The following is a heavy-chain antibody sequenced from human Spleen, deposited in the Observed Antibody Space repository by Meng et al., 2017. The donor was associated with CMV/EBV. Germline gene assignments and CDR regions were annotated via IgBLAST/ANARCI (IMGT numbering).Heavy chain of an antibody. V-gene: IGHV4-34*01. CDR2: INHSGST. CDR1: GGSFSGYY. Sequence: QVQQQRWGAGLLKPSETLSLTCAVYGGSFSGYYWSWIRQPPGKGLEWIGEINHSGSTNYNPSLKSRVTISVDTSKNQFSLKLSSVTAADTAVYYCATGTTGFISYWGQGTLVTVSS. CDR3: ATGTTGFISY. J-gene: IGHJ4*02. D-gene: IGHD4-17*01.